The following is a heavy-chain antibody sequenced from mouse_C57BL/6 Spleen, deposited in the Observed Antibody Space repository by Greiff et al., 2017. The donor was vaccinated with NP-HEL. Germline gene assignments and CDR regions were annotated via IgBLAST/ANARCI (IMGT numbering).Heavy chain of an antibody. CDR2: IYPGSGNT. CDR3: ARDLMFAY. Sequence: VKLVESGAELVRPGASVKLSCKASGYTFTDYYINWVKQRPGQGLEWIARIYPGSGNTYYNEKFKGKATLTAEKSSSTAYMQLSSLTSEDSAVYFCARDLMFAYWGQGTLVTVSA. V-gene: IGHV1-76*01. J-gene: IGHJ3*01. CDR1: GYTFTDYY.